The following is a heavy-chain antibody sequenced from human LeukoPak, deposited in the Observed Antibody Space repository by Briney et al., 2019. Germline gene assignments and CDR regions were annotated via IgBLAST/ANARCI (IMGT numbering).Heavy chain of an antibody. V-gene: IGHV4-4*07. CDR3: ARVRRSRLAELDY. J-gene: IGHJ4*02. CDR1: GGSISSYY. D-gene: IGHD1-14*01. Sequence: SETLSLTCTVSGGSISSYYWSWIRQSAGKGLEWIGRINSSGGTNYKPSLKSRVTISVDTSKNHFSLKLSSVTAADTPVYYCARVRRSRLAELDYWGQGTLVTVSS. CDR2: INSSGGT.